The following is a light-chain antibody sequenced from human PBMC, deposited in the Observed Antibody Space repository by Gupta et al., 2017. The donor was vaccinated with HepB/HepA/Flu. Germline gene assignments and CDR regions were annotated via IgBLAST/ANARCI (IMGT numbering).Light chain of an antibody. V-gene: IGLV6-57*03. CDR1: SGRIDSAY. Sequence: FILPQPQSVSEPPLSTVSITRTRSSGRIDSAYVQWFQQRADRARTTLIYEDDRRRAGVHDSSSPSVDSSANSAALTISRLESADEADYFCQSFHSSNQGWVFGGGTKLTVL. CDR2: EDD. J-gene: IGLJ3*02. CDR3: QSFHSSNQGWV.